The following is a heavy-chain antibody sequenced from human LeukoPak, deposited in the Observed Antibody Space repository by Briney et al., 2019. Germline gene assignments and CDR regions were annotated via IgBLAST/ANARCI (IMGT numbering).Heavy chain of an antibody. CDR2: ISAYNGNT. V-gene: IGHV1-18*04. CDR3: ARARLYCSGGSCFPFDY. Sequence: GASVKVSCKASGYTFTSYGISWVRQAPGQGLEWMGWISAYNGNTNYAQKLQGRVTMTTDTSTSTAYMELRSLRSDDTAVYYCARARLYCSGGSCFPFDYWGQGTLVTASS. J-gene: IGHJ4*02. CDR1: GYTFTSYG. D-gene: IGHD2-15*01.